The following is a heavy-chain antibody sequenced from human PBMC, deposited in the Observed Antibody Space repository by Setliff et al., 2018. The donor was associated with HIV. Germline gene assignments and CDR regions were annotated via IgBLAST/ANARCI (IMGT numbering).Heavy chain of an antibody. D-gene: IGHD2-21*02. J-gene: IGHJ4*02. CDR2: LNYVGVT. CDR3: ATTECRGADCPQMYDY. CDR1: GVSTISSSSSYY. V-gene: IGHV4-39*07. Sequence: PSETLSLTCIVSGVSTISSSSSYYWGWIRQPPGKGLEWIGELNYVGVTNHNPSLKSRVTISVEASKRQWSLKLNSVTTADTAVYFCATTECRGADCPQMYDYWGQGILVTVSS.